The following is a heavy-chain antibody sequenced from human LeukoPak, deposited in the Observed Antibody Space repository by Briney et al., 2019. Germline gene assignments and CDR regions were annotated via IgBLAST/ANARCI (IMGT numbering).Heavy chain of an antibody. CDR3: ARGKTGYYYTPDDY. CDR2: ISYDGSNK. Sequence: GGSLRLSCAASGFTFSSYAMHWVRQAPGKGLEWVAVISYDGSNKYYADSVKGRFTISRDNSKNTLYLQMNSLRAEDTAVYYCARGKTGYYYTPDDYWGQGTLVTVSS. J-gene: IGHJ4*02. V-gene: IGHV3-30-3*01. CDR1: GFTFSSYA. D-gene: IGHD3-22*01.